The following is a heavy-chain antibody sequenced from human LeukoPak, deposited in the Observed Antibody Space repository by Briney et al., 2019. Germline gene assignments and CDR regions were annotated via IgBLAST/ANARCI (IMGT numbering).Heavy chain of an antibody. CDR2: ITPIFGTA. D-gene: IGHD5-18*01. Sequence: SVKVSCKASGGTFSNYAINWVRQAPGQGLEWMGGITPIFGTANYLQKFQGRVTITADKSTSTAYVELSRLRSEDTAIYYCARASSDDTAMATPFAYWGQGTLVTVSS. CDR1: GGTFSNYA. V-gene: IGHV1-69*06. CDR3: ARASSDDTAMATPFAY. J-gene: IGHJ4*02.